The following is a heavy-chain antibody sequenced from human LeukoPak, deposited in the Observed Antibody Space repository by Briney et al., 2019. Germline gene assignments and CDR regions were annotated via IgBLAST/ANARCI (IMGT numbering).Heavy chain of an antibody. V-gene: IGHV3-23*01. CDR3: ARDVHGSGSYEVSPGYR. D-gene: IGHD3-10*01. CDR2: ISGSGGST. CDR1: GFTFSSYG. Sequence: GGSLRLSCAASGFTFSSYGMSWVRQAPGKGLEWVSAISGSGGSTYYADSVKGRFTISRDNAKNSLYLQMNSLRAEDTAVYYCARDVHGSGSYEVSPGYRWGQGTLVTVSS. J-gene: IGHJ5*02.